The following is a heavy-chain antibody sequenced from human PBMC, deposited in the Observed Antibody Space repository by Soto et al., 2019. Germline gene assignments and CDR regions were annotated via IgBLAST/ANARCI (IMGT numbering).Heavy chain of an antibody. V-gene: IGHV3-74*01. J-gene: IGHJ4*02. CDR3: ATAGGYRFDY. D-gene: IGHD3-16*02. Sequence: EVQLVESGGALFQPGGSLRLSCAASGLTFSSSWVHWVRQVPGKGLMWVSLINPDGTTTDYADSVKGRFTISRDNARNTLYLQMNSLRDEDTAVYYCATAGGYRFDYWGQGTLVIVSS. CDR1: GLTFSSSW. CDR2: INPDGTTT.